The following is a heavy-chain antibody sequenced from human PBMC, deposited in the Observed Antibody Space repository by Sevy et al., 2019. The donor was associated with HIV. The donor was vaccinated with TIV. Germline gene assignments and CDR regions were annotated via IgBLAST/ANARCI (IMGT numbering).Heavy chain of an antibody. CDR3: ARERWELLHYYYGMDV. V-gene: IGHV1-2*02. CDR1: GYTFTGYY. J-gene: IGHJ6*02. CDR2: INPNSGGT. D-gene: IGHD1-26*01. Sequence: ASVKVSCKASGYTFTGYYMHWVRQAPGQGLEWMGWINPNSGGTNYAQKFQGRVTMTRDTSISTAYMELSRLRSDDTAVYYCARERWELLHYYYGMDVWGQGTTLTVSS.